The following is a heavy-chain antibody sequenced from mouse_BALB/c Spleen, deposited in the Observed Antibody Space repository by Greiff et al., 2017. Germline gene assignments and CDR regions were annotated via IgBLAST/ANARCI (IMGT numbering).Heavy chain of an antibody. D-gene: IGHD1-1*01. CDR1: GYSITSGYY. Sequence: EVKLMESGPGLVKPSQSLSLTCSVTGYSITSGYYWNWIRQFPGNKLEWMGYISYDGSNNYNPSLKNRISITRDTSKNQFFLKLNSVTTEDTATYYCASYYGSSDYAMDYWGQGTSVTVSS. CDR3: ASYYGSSDYAMDY. CDR2: ISYDGSN. V-gene: IGHV3-6*02. J-gene: IGHJ4*01.